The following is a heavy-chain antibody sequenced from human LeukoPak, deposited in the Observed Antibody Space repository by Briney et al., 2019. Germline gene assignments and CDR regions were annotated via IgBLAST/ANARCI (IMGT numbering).Heavy chain of an antibody. Sequence: GGSLRLSCAASGFTSSSYSMNWVRQAPGKGLEWVSSIRSSSSYIYYADSVKGRFTISRDNVKNSLYLQTNSLRAEDTAVYYCARDIGGYSYGPFDYWGQGTLVTVSS. D-gene: IGHD5-18*01. CDR2: IRSSSSYI. V-gene: IGHV3-21*01. J-gene: IGHJ4*02. CDR3: ARDIGGYSYGPFDY. CDR1: GFTSSSYS.